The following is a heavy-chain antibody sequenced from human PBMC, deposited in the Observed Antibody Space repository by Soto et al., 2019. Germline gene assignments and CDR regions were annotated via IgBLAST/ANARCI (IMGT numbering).Heavy chain of an antibody. J-gene: IGHJ6*03. V-gene: IGHV3-30*03. CDR1: GFAFSSNG. CDR3: ATVKTASSNDNRYMEG. D-gene: IGHD4-4*01. Sequence: PGGPLRLSFAASGFAFSSNGMNWVRQAPGKGLKWVAALSHEGAEKNYAASVRGRISISRDNSKSTMYLQMSSLRTEDTAVYYFATVKTASSNDNRYMEGWGKESTFSISS. CDR2: LSHEGAEK.